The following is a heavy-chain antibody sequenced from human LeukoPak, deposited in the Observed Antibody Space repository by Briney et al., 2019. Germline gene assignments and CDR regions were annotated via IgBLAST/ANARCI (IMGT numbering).Heavy chain of an antibody. CDR2: TIPIFGTA. CDR3: AKSAGYSSSWSTGIIDY. V-gene: IGHV1-69*13. Sequence: SVKVSCKASGGTFSSYAISWVRQAPGQGLEWMGGTIPIFGTANYAQKCQGRVTITADESTSTAYMELSSLRSEDTAVYYCAKSAGYSSSWSTGIIDYWGQGTLVTVSS. D-gene: IGHD6-13*01. J-gene: IGHJ4*02. CDR1: GGTFSSYA.